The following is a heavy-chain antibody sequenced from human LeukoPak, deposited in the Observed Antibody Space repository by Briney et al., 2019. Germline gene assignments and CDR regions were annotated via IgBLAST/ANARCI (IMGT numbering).Heavy chain of an antibody. CDR3: ARELAAPSMARGAFDP. V-gene: IGHV3-53*01. Sequence: GGSLRLSCAASGFTVSINYMIWVRQAPGKGLVWVSVVYPGGNTYYADSVKGRFTVSRDQSKNTVYLQMNSLRAEDTAVYYCARELAAPSMARGAFDPWGQGTLVTVSS. CDR2: VYPGGNT. CDR1: GFTVSINY. D-gene: IGHD3-10*01. J-gene: IGHJ5*02.